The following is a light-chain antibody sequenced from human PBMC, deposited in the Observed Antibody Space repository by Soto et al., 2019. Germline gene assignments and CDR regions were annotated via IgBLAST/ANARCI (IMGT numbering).Light chain of an antibody. CDR3: QQYKDWPLT. J-gene: IGKJ4*01. CDR2: AAS. V-gene: IGKV3D-15*01. CDR1: QSVSTN. Sequence: EIVMTQSPATLSVSPGERATLSCRASQSVSTNLAWYQQKPSQAPRLLIYAASIRATGIPARISGSGSGTEFTLTISSLQSEDFAVYYCQQYKDWPLTFGGGTKVEIK.